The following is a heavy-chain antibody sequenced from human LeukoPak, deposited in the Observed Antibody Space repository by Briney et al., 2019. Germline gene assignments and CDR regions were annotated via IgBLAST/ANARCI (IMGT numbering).Heavy chain of an antibody. CDR2: IIPILGIT. CDR3: ARGDEDCSGGTCYNPFDY. Sequence: ASVKVSCKASGGTFSSYAITWVRQAPGQGLEWMGRIIPILGITNYAQKFQGRVTITADKSTGTAYMELGSLRSEDTAVYYCARGDEDCSGGTCYNPFDYWGQGTLVTVSS. CDR1: GGTFSSYA. J-gene: IGHJ4*02. V-gene: IGHV1-69*04. D-gene: IGHD2-15*01.